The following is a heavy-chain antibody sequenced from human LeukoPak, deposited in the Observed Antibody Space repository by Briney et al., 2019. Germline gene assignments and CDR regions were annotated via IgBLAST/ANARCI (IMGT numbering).Heavy chain of an antibody. CDR3: ARGRGYYYDSSGYLAFDY. V-gene: IGHV1-18*01. D-gene: IGHD3-22*01. Sequence: ASVKVSCKASGYTFTSYGISWVRQAPGQGLEWTGWISAYNGNTNYAQKLQGRVTMTTDTSTSTAYMELRSLRSDDTAVYHCARGRGYYYDSSGYLAFDYWGQGTLVTVSS. CDR1: GYTFTSYG. CDR2: ISAYNGNT. J-gene: IGHJ4*02.